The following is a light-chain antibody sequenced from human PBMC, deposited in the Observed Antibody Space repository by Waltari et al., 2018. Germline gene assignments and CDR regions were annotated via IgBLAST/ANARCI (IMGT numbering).Light chain of an antibody. CDR1: QSISKY. CDR2: HAS. Sequence: EIMLTQSPGTLSLSPGERATLSCKASQSISKYLAWYQQKPGQAPRLLIYHASSRATGIPDRFSGSGSETDFSLTISRLEPEYFAVYYCQHYVRLPATFGQGTNVEIK. J-gene: IGKJ1*01. V-gene: IGKV3-20*01. CDR3: QHYVRLPAT.